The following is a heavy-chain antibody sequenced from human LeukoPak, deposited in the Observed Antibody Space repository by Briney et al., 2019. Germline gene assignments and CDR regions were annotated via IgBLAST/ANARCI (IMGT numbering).Heavy chain of an antibody. V-gene: IGHV4-34*01. CDR3: ASYDSSGYYYRY. Sequence: SETLSLTCAVYGGSFSGYYWSWIRQPPGKGLEWLGGINHSGSTYYNPSLKSRVTISADTSKNQFSLRLSSVTAADTAVYYCASYDSSGYYYRYWGQGTLVTVSS. CDR2: INHSGST. CDR1: GGSFSGYY. J-gene: IGHJ4*02. D-gene: IGHD3-22*01.